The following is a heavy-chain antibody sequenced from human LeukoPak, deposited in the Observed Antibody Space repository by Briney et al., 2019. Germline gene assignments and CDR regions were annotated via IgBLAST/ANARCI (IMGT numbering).Heavy chain of an antibody. V-gene: IGHV3-21*01. CDR2: ISSSSSYI. CDR1: GFTFSSYS. J-gene: IGHJ4*02. CDR3: AREHTYYYDSSGYSDY. Sequence: PGGSLRLSCAASGFTFSSYSMNWVRQAPGKGLEWVSSISSSSSYIYYADSVKGRFTISRDNAKNSLYLQMNSLRAEDTAVYYCAREHTYYYDSSGYSDYWGQGTLVTVSS. D-gene: IGHD3-22*01.